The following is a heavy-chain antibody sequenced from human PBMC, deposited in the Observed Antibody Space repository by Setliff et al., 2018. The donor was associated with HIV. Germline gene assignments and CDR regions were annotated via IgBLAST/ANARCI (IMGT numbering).Heavy chain of an antibody. J-gene: IGHJ5*02. CDR2: INHGGST. CDR1: SGSFSGYF. V-gene: IGHV4-34*01. D-gene: IGHD6-6*01. Sequence: SETLSLTCAIYSGSFSGYFWSWIRQPPGKGLEWIGEINHGGSTNYNPSLKSRVTISVDTSKNQFSLKLTSVTAADSAVYYCARLLSYSSSNWFDPWGQGTLVTVSS. CDR3: ARLLSYSSSNWFDP.